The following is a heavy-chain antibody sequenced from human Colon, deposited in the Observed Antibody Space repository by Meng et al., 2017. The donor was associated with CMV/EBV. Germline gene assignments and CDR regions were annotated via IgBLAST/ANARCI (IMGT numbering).Heavy chain of an antibody. V-gene: IGHV3-23*03. CDR1: GFTFSSYA. J-gene: IGHJ6*02. CDR3: AKAYLVGATYYYYGMDV. D-gene: IGHD1-26*01. CDR2: IYSGGSST. Sequence: ESLNLSCAASGFTFSSYAMSWVRQAPGQGLEWVSVIYSGGSSTYYADSVKGRFTISRDNSKNTLYLQMNSLRAEDTAVYYCAKAYLVGATYYYYGMDVWGQGTTVTVSS.